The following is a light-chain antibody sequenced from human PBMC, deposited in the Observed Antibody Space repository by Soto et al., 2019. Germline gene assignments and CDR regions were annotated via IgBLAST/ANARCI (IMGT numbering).Light chain of an antibody. CDR1: QSISSY. Sequence: DIQMTQSPSSLSASVGDRVTITCRASQSISSYLNWYQQKPGKAPKLLIYAASSLQSGVPSRFSGSVSGTDFTLTISSLQPEDFATYYCQQSYSTCTFGQGTRLEIK. CDR2: AAS. CDR3: QQSYSTCT. J-gene: IGKJ5*01. V-gene: IGKV1-39*01.